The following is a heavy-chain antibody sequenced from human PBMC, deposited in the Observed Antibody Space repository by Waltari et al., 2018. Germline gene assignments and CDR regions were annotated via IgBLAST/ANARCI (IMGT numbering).Heavy chain of an antibody. Sequence: EVQLLESVGGLVQPGGSLRLSCAASGFTFSSYAMRWVRQAPGKGLEWVSAISGSGGSTYYADSVKGRFTISRDNSKNTLYRQMNSLRAEDTAVYYCAKFLGYGEADYWGQGTLVTVSS. CDR2: ISGSGGST. CDR3: AKFLGYGEADY. V-gene: IGHV3-23*01. CDR1: GFTFSSYA. D-gene: IGHD4-17*01. J-gene: IGHJ4*02.